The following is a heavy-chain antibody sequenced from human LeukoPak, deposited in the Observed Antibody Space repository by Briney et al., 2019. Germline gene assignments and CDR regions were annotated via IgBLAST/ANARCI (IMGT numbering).Heavy chain of an antibody. Sequence: GGSLRLSCAASGFTFSSYEMNWVRQAPGKGLEWISYITSSGGTIHYADSVKGRFTISRDNAKNSLYLQMNSLRAEDTAVYYCARESRESLDYWGQGTLVTVSS. CDR3: ARESRESLDY. CDR2: ITSSGGTI. J-gene: IGHJ4*02. D-gene: IGHD3-10*01. CDR1: GFTFSSYE. V-gene: IGHV3-48*03.